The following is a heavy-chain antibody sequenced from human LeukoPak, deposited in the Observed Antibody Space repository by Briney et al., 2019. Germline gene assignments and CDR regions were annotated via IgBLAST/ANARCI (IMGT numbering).Heavy chain of an antibody. D-gene: IGHD2-15*01. CDR3: ARGYCSGGSCYRVDY. V-gene: IGHV1-18*01. CDR1: GYTFTSYG. CDR2: ISAYNGNT. Sequence: VASVKVSCKASGYTFTSYGISWVRQAPGQGLEWMGWISAYNGNTNYAQKLQGRVTMTTDTSTSTAYMELRSLRSDDTAVYYCARGYCSGGSCYRVDYWGQGTLVTVSS. J-gene: IGHJ4*02.